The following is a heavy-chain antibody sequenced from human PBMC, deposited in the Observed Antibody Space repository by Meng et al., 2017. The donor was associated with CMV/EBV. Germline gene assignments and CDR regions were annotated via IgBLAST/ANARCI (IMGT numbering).Heavy chain of an antibody. CDR3: AKGTISLTRRGVPYSSSSSRSSNYYYYGMDV. D-gene: IGHD6-6*01. CDR1: GFTFSSYA. V-gene: IGHV3-23*01. J-gene: IGHJ6*02. Sequence: GESLKISCAASGFTFSSYAMSWVRQAPGKGLEWVSAISGSGGSTYYADSVKGRFTIPRDNSKNTLYLQMNSLRAEDTAVYYCAKGTISLTRRGVPYSSSSSRSSNYYYYGMDVWGQGTTVTVSS. CDR2: ISGSGGST.